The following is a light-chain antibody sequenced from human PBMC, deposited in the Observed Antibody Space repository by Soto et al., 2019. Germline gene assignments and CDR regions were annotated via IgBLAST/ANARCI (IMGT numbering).Light chain of an antibody. J-gene: IGKJ2*01. CDR3: QQSFDTPFT. CDR2: ATS. Sequence: DIQMTQSPASLSASVGDSVTITCRASQSISSFLNWYQQKPGKAPKFLIYATSSVQSDVPSRFSGSGSGTDFTLTINSLQPEDFATYFCQQSFDTPFTFGQGTKLEIK. V-gene: IGKV1-39*01. CDR1: QSISSF.